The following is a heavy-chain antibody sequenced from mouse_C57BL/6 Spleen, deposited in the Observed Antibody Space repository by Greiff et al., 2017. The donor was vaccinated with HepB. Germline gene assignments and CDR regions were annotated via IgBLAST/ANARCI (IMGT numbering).Heavy chain of an antibody. D-gene: IGHD1-1*01. J-gene: IGHJ2*01. CDR2: IYPGDGDT. V-gene: IGHV1-82*01. CDR3: AREGITTVVVDY. Sequence: QVQLQHSGPELVKPGASVKIPCKASGYAFSSSWMNWVKQRPGKGLEWIGRIYPGDGDTNYNGKFKGKATLTADKSSSTAYMQLSSLTSEDSAVYVCAREGITTVVVDYWGQGTTLTVSS. CDR1: GYAFSSSW.